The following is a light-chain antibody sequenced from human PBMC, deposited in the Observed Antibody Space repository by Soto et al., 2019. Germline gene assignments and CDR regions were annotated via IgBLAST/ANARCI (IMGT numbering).Light chain of an antibody. J-gene: IGKJ1*01. V-gene: IGKV1-9*01. CDR1: QGISSY. CDR2: AAS. Sequence: DIQMTQSPSLLSASTGDIVTISCRMSQGISSYLAWYQQKPGKAPKRLIYAASSLQSGVPSRFSGSGSGTEFTLTISSLQPEDFATYYCLQHNSYPRTFGQGTKVDIK. CDR3: LQHNSYPRT.